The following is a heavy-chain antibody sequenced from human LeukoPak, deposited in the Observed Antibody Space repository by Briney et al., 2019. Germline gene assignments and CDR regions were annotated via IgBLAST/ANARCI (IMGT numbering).Heavy chain of an antibody. J-gene: IGHJ4*02. CDR2: IRYDGSNK. CDR1: GFTFSDYY. Sequence: GGPLRLSCAASGFTFSDYYMSWIRQAPGKGLEWVAFIRYDGSNKYYADSVKGRFTISRDNSKNTLYLQMNSLRAEDTAVYYCAKGTKDYYGSGSFYLSQDHFISRWGQGTLVTVSS. CDR3: AKGTKDYYGSGSFYLSQDHFISR. V-gene: IGHV3-30*02. D-gene: IGHD3-10*01.